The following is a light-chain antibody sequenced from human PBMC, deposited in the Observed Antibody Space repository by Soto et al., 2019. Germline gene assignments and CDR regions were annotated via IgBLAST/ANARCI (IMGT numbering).Light chain of an antibody. CDR2: RAS. Sequence: EIVLTQSPDTLSLSPGERATLSCRASQSVSSSFLACYHQKPGQAPRLLIYRASSRATGIPDRFTGSGSGTDFTLTISRLETEDFAVYYCQQYESSPLTFGGGNKVEIK. CDR3: QQYESSPLT. J-gene: IGKJ4*01. CDR1: QSVSSSF. V-gene: IGKV3-20*01.